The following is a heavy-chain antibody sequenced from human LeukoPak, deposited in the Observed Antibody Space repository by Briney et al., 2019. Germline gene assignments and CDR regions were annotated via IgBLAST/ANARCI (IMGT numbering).Heavy chain of an antibody. CDR1: GGSFSGYY. J-gene: IGHJ3*02. CDR3: ARVGWGYCSSTSCFDAFDT. V-gene: IGHV4-34*01. CDR2: INHSGST. D-gene: IGHD2-2*01. Sequence: PSETLSLTCAVYGGSFSGYYWSWIRQPPGKGLEWIGEINHSGSTNYNPSLKSRVTISVDTSKNQFSLKLSSVTAADTAVYYCARVGWGYCSSTSCFDAFDTWGQGTMVTVSS.